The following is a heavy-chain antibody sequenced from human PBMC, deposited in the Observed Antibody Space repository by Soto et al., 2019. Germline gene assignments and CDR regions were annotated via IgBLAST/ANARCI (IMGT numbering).Heavy chain of an antibody. Sequence: PSETLSLTCIVSGASITSGDYYWSWIRQPPGKGLEWIANIYYRGNTNYNPSLESRVTISIDTSKNQLSLKLNSLTAADTAVYYCARHSKKTGDFDYYYGMDVWGQGTTVTVS. D-gene: IGHD7-27*01. V-gene: IGHV4-61*08. CDR1: GASITSGDYY. CDR2: IYYRGNT. CDR3: ARHSKKTGDFDYYYGMDV. J-gene: IGHJ6*02.